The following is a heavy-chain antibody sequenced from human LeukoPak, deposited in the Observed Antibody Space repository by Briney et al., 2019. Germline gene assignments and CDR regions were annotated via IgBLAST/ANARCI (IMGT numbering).Heavy chain of an antibody. CDR3: ARVPSRTSDNWFDP. CDR2: IYYSGST. J-gene: IGHJ5*02. V-gene: IGHV4-39*07. CDR1: GGSISSSSYY. Sequence: PSETLSLTCTVSGGSISSSSYYWGWIRQPPGKGLEWIGSIYYSGSTNYNPSLKSRVTMSVDTSKNQFSLKLSSVTAADTAVYYCARVPSRTSDNWFDPWGQGTLVTVSS. D-gene: IGHD2-2*01.